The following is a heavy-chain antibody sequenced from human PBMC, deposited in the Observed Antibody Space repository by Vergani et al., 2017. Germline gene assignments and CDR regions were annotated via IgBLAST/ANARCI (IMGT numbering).Heavy chain of an antibody. CDR1: GYTFTDYY. V-gene: IGHV1-2*02. J-gene: IGHJ6*02. CDR3: ARDHCISAGCYGYYYNGIDF. Sequence: QVQLVQSGAEVKKPGASMKVSCKASGYTFTDYYMHWVRQAPGQGLEWMGWINPNSGGTTDAQKFQGRVTLTRDTSISTAYMVLSRLISDDTAVYYCARDHCISAGCYGYYYNGIDFWRQGTMVTVSS. CDR2: INPNSGGT. D-gene: IGHD2-2*01.